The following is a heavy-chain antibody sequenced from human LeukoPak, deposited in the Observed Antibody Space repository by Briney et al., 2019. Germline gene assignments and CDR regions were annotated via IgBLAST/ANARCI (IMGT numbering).Heavy chain of an antibody. D-gene: IGHD5-12*01. Sequence: GGSLRLSCAVSGFSFSIYWMSWVRQAPGKGLEWVANIKQDGSEKYYMDSVKGRFTISRDNAKNSLYLRMNSLRAEDTAVYYCAREWNGYDYVGEDYWGQGTLVTVSS. CDR3: AREWNGYDYVGEDY. CDR1: GFSFSIYW. V-gene: IGHV3-7*01. J-gene: IGHJ4*02. CDR2: IKQDGSEK.